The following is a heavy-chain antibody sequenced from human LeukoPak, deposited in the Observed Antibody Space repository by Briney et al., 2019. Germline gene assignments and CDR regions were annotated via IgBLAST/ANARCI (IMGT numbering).Heavy chain of an antibody. CDR3: ARGGYSSSWELFDY. D-gene: IGHD6-13*01. CDR1: GGSISSYY. CDR2: IHYSGST. J-gene: IGHJ4*02. V-gene: IGHV4-59*01. Sequence: SETLSLTCTVSGGSISSYYWSWIRQPPGKGLEWIGYIHYSGSTNYNPSLKSRVTISVDTSKNQFSLKLSSVTAADTAVYYCARGGYSSSWELFDYWGQGTLVTVSS.